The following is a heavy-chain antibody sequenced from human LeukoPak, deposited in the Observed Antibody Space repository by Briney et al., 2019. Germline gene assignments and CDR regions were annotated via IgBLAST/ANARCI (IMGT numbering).Heavy chain of an antibody. CDR2: ISSSSSTI. J-gene: IGHJ4*02. Sequence: QPGGSLRLSCAASGFTFSSYSMNWVRQAPGKGLEWVSYISSSSSTIYYADSVKGRFTISRDNAKNSLYLQMNSLRAEDTAVYYCARRAGGYSHPYDYWGQGTPVTVSS. CDR1: GFTFSSYS. D-gene: IGHD4-23*01. V-gene: IGHV3-48*01. CDR3: ARRAGGYSHPYDY.